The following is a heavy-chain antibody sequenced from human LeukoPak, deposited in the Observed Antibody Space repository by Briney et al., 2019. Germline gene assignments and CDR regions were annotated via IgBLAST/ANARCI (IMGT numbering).Heavy chain of an antibody. J-gene: IGHJ5*02. D-gene: IGHD3-10*01. CDR2: ISSSSSTI. CDR3: ARELGFGYYYGSGSYGWFDP. Sequence: GGSLRLSCAASGFTFSSYSMNWVRQAPGKGLEWVSYISSSSSTIYYADSVKGRFTISRDNAKNSLYLQMNSLRAEDTAVYYCARELGFGYYYGSGSYGWFDPWGQGTLVTVSS. V-gene: IGHV3-48*01. CDR1: GFTFSSYS.